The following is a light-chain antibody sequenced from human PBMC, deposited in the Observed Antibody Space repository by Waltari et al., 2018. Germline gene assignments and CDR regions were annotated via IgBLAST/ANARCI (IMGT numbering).Light chain of an antibody. CDR3: ASWDDSLNGVV. V-gene: IGLV1-44*01. Sequence: QSVLTQPPSASGTPGQRVTIPCSGSSSNIGRNTVNWYQQLPGTAPKLLIYSNNQRPSGVPDRFSGSKSDTSASLAISGLQSEDEADYYCASWDDSLNGVVFGGGTKLTVL. J-gene: IGLJ2*01. CDR1: SSNIGRNT. CDR2: SNN.